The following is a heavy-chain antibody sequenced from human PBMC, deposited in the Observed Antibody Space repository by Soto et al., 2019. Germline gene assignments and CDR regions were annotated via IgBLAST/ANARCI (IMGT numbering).Heavy chain of an antibody. CDR3: ARDWLGTYFDY. CDR1: GFTFSSYA. V-gene: IGHV3-64*01. CDR2: ISSNGGST. Sequence: QPGGSLRLSCAASGFTFSSYAMHWVRQAPGKGLEYVSAISSNGGSTYYANSVKGRFTISRDNSKNTLYLQMGSLRAEDMAVYYCARDWLGTYFDYWGQGTLVTVSS. J-gene: IGHJ4*02. D-gene: IGHD6-19*01.